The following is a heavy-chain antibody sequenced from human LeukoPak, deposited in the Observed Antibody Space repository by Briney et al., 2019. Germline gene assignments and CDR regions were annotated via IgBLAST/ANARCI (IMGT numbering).Heavy chain of an antibody. D-gene: IGHD3-22*01. CDR3: ARNDLDYDSSGYYYPGY. CDR1: GGTFSSYA. Sequence: SVKVSCKASGGTFSSYAISWVRQAPGQGLEWMGGIIPIFGTANYAQKFQGRVTITADESASTAYMELSSLRSEDTAVYYCARNDLDYDSSGYYYPGYWGQGTLVTVSS. J-gene: IGHJ4*02. CDR2: IIPIFGTA. V-gene: IGHV1-69*13.